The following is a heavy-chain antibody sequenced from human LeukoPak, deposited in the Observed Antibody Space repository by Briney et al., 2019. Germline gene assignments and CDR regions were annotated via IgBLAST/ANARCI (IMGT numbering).Heavy chain of an antibody. V-gene: IGHV1-18*01. Sequence: ASVKVSCKASGYTFTSYGISWVRQAPGQGLEWMGWISAYNGNTNYAQKLQGRVTMTTDTSTSTAYMELRSLRSDDTAVYYCARDQGYNPPPGFDYWGQGTLVTVPS. CDR3: ARDQGYNPPPGFDY. CDR1: GYTFTSYG. J-gene: IGHJ4*02. CDR2: ISAYNGNT. D-gene: IGHD5-24*01.